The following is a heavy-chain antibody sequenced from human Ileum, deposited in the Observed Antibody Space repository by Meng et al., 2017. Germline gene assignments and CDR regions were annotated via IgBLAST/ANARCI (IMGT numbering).Heavy chain of an antibody. Sequence: QTPLKYSCPHLVKPSPTLTLTCPFLGFSLSTSGVVVGWIRQPPGKALEWLALIYWNDDKRYSPSLKSRLTITKDTSKNQVVLTMTNMDPVDTATYYCAHHYYYGSGSYTWFDPWGQGTLVTVSS. CDR3: AHHYYYGSGSYTWFDP. CDR1: GFSLSTSGVV. D-gene: IGHD3-10*01. J-gene: IGHJ5*02. CDR2: IYWNDDK. V-gene: IGHV2-5*01.